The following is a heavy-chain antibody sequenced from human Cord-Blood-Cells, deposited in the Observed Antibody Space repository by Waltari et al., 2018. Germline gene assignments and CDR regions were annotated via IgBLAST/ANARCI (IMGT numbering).Heavy chain of an antibody. CDR3: AREGYCSSTSCYDHYYYYMDV. CDR2: INHSGST. J-gene: IGHJ6*03. V-gene: IGHV4-34*01. D-gene: IGHD2-2*01. CDR1: GGSFSGYY. Sequence: QVQLQQWGAGLLKPSETLSLTCAVYGGSFSGYYWSWIRQPPGKGLEWIGEINHSGSTNYNPSLKSRVTISVDTSMNQFSLKLSSVTAADTAVYYCAREGYCSSTSCYDHYYYYMDVWGKGTTVTVSS.